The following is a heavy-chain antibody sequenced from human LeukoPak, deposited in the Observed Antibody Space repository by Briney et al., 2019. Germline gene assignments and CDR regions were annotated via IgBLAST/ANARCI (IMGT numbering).Heavy chain of an antibody. CDR1: GFMFSSYS. J-gene: IGHJ4*02. V-gene: IGHV3-21*01. D-gene: IGHD6-13*01. CDR2: ITSSSSFI. Sequence: KPGGSLRLSCAASGFMFSSYSMNWVRQAAGKGLEWVSSITSSSSFIYYADSVKGRFTISRDNAKNSLYLQMNSLRAEDTAVYYCARTSIPGYSSSWYSDYWGQGTPVTVSS. CDR3: ARTSIPGYSSSWYSDY.